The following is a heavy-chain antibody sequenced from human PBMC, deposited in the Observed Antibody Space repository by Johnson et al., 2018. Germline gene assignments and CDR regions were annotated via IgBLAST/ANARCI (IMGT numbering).Heavy chain of an antibody. CDR1: GDSISIYY. V-gene: IGHV4-59*13. CDR3: ARGLSSSWYAGTCFQH. Sequence: QVQLQESGPGLVKPSETLSLTCTVSGDSISIYYWSWIRQSPGKGLEWIGFTYSRGSTNYNPSLNRRDTISVDTSKNQVSLKLSSVTAADTAVYYCARGLSSSWYAGTCFQHWGQGTLVTVSS. D-gene: IGHD6-13*01. J-gene: IGHJ1*01. CDR2: TYSRGST.